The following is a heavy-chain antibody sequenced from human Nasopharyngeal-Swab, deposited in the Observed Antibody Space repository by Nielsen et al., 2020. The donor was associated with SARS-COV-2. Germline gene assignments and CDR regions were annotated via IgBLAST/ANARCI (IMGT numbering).Heavy chain of an antibody. Sequence: WIRQPPGKGLEWIGEVSQGGGTNYNPSLKNRVTISVATSKNQFSLKLSSVTAAETAVYYCARGGAGVVPSPVLGLGPYYSYYYMDVWSKGTTVTVSS. J-gene: IGHJ6*03. D-gene: IGHD2-2*01. CDR2: VSQGGGT. V-gene: IGHV4-34*01. CDR3: ARGGAGVVPSPVLGLGPYYSYYYMDV.